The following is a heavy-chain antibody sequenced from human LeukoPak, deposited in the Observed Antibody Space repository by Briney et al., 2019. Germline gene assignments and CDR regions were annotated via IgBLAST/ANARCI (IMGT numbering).Heavy chain of an antibody. CDR3: AKGSHTFGGVIAFY. D-gene: IGHD3-16*02. Sequence: GGSLRLSCAASGFTFGWHWMSWVRQAPGKGLEWVSAISGSGGSTYYADSVKGRFTISRDNSKNTLYLQMNSLRAEDTAVYYCAKGSHTFGGVIAFYWGQGTLVTVSS. J-gene: IGHJ4*02. CDR1: GFTFGWHW. CDR2: ISGSGGST. V-gene: IGHV3-23*01.